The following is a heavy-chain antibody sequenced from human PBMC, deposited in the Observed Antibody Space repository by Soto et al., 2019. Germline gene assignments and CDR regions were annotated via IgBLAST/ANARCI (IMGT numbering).Heavy chain of an antibody. V-gene: IGHV1-69*01. Sequence: QVQLVQSGAEVKKPGSSVKVSCKASGGTFSSYAISWVRQAPGQGLEWMGGIIPIFGTANYAQKFQGRVTITADESTSTAYMELRSLRTEDTAVYYSARSRGMLPLGYFDLWGRGTLVTVSS. CDR3: ARSRGMLPLGYFDL. J-gene: IGHJ2*01. CDR2: IIPIFGTA. CDR1: GGTFSSYA. D-gene: IGHD2-8*01.